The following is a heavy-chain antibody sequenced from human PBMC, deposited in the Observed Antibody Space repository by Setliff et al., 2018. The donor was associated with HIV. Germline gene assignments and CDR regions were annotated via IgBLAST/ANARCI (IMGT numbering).Heavy chain of an antibody. CDR3: ARYRGTITHNAFDI. Sequence: PSETLSLTCTVSGGSISSGGYYWSWIRQHPGKGLEWIGYIYYSGSTYYNPSLKSRVTISVDTSKNQFSLKLISVTAADTAVYYCARYRGTITHNAFDIWGQGTMVTVSS. D-gene: IGHD3-10*01. V-gene: IGHV4-31*03. J-gene: IGHJ3*02. CDR2: IYYSGST. CDR1: GGSISSGGYY.